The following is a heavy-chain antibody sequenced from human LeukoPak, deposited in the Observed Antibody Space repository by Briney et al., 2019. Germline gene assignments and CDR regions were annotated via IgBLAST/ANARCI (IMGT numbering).Heavy chain of an antibody. CDR1: GYTFTNYG. Sequence: ASVKVSCKASGYTFTNYGFTWVRQAPGQGLEWVGWISAYSGNTNYAQKLQGRVTMTTDTSTSTAYMELRSLRSDDTAVYYCARESGGSYYGTIDYWGQGTLVTVSS. D-gene: IGHD1-26*01. J-gene: IGHJ4*02. CDR3: ARESGGSYYGTIDY. CDR2: ISAYSGNT. V-gene: IGHV1-18*01.